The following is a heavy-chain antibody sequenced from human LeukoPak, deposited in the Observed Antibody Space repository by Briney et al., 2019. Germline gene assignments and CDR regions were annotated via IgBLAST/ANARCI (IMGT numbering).Heavy chain of an antibody. V-gene: IGHV3-7*03. D-gene: IGHD3-9*01. J-gene: IGHJ5*02. Sequence: SGGSLRLSCVVSGFTVSSNYMSWVRQAPGKGLEWVANIKTDGSEKYYVDSVKGRFTISRDNAKNSLYLQMNSLRAEDTAVYYCARDYTGYFPWGQGTLVIVSS. CDR3: ARDYTGYFP. CDR2: IKTDGSEK. CDR1: GFTVSSNY.